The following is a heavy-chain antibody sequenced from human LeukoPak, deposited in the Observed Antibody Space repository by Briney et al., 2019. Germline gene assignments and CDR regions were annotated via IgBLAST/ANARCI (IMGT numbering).Heavy chain of an antibody. V-gene: IGHV3-21*01. CDR2: ISSSSSYI. CDR1: GFTFSTYS. Sequence: GGSLRLSCAASGFTFSTYSMNWVRQAPGKGLEWVSSISSSSSYIYYADSVRGRFPIFRDNAKDSVYLQMNSLRAEDSATYYCAREGFYFFDCWGQGTLVSVSS. CDR3: AREGFYFFDC. J-gene: IGHJ4*02.